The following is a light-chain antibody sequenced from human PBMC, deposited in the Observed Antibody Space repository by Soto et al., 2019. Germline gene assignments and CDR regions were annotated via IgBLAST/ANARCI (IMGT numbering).Light chain of an antibody. CDR3: IQALQSPYT. CDR2: LGS. J-gene: IGKJ2*01. CDR1: QSLLHSNGYNY. V-gene: IGKV2-28*01. Sequence: DIVMTQSPLSLPVTPGEPASISCRSSQSLLHSNGYNYLDWYLQKPGQSPQLLIYLGSNRASGVPDRFSGSGSGTDLTLKISSVEADDVGVYYCIQALQSPYTFGQGTKLEIK.